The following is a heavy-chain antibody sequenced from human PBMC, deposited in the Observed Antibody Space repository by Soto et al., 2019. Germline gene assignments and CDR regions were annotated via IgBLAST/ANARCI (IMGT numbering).Heavy chain of an antibody. Sequence: RLSCAASGFTFSSHGMHWVRQAPGKGLEWVAVIGYDGTNKYYAESVKGRFTISRDNSQNTLYLQMNSLRVEDTAVYYCASSRSIRAYRHDSLAFWGQGTMVTVSS. CDR2: IGYDGTNK. CDR3: ASSRSIRAYRHDSLAF. V-gene: IGHV3-33*03. J-gene: IGHJ3*01. D-gene: IGHD3-16*02. CDR1: GFTFSSHG.